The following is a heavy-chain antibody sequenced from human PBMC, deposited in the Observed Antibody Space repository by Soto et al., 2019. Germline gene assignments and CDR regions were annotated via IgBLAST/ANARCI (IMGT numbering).Heavy chain of an antibody. CDR2: INPSGGST. CDR3: ARDVTPTGYYYYGMDV. J-gene: IGHJ6*02. CDR1: GYTFTSYY. Sequence: AAGKVSCKASGYTFTSYYMHWVRQAPGQGLEWMGIINPSGGSTSYAQKFQGRVTMTRDTSTSTVYMELSSLRSEDTAVYYCARDVTPTGYYYYGMDVWGQGTTVTVSS. D-gene: IGHD2-21*02. V-gene: IGHV1-46*01.